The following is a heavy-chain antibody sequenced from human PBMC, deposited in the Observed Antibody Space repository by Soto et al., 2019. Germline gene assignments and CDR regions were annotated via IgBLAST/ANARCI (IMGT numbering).Heavy chain of an antibody. D-gene: IGHD3-22*01. V-gene: IGHV4-34*01. Sequence: SETLSLTCAVYGGSFSGYYCCWIRQPPGKGLEWIGEINHSGSTNYNPSLKSRVTISVDTSKNQFSLKLSSVTAADTAEYYCARGRRVTMIVVAPGSVFDYWGQGTRVTVSS. J-gene: IGHJ4*02. CDR3: ARGRRVTMIVVAPGSVFDY. CDR2: INHSGST. CDR1: GGSFSGYY.